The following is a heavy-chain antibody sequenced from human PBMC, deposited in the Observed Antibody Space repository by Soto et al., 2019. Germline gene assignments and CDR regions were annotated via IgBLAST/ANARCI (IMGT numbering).Heavy chain of an antibody. CDR2: INHSGST. CDR1: GGSFSGYY. CDR3: ARAHLGVAAAGTYWFDP. Sequence: SETLSLTCAVYGGSFSGYYWSWIRQPPGKGLEWIGEINHSGSTNYNPSLKGRVTISVDTSKNQFSLKLSSVTAADTAVYYCARAHLGVAAAGTYWFDPWGQGTLVTVSS. J-gene: IGHJ5*02. D-gene: IGHD6-13*01. V-gene: IGHV4-34*01.